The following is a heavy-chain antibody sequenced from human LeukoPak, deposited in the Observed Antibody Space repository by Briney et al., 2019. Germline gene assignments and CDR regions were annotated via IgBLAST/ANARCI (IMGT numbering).Heavy chain of an antibody. Sequence: SETLSLTCSVSGGSISSNNFCWGWIRQPPGKGVEWIGCVFSTGSTNVSPSLKSRVTISVDTSKNQFSLKLRSVSAADTALYYCAKNDDNANYYQWMDVWGKGTTVAVSS. CDR2: VFSTGST. J-gene: IGHJ6*04. CDR3: AKNDDNANYYQWMDV. V-gene: IGHV4-39*01. CDR1: GGSISSNNFC. D-gene: IGHD1-1*01.